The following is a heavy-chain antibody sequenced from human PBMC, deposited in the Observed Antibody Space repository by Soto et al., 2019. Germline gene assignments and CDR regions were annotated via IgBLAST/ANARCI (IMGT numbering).Heavy chain of an antibody. D-gene: IGHD3-22*01. V-gene: IGHV3-11*06. CDR2: ISSSSSYT. CDR1: GFTFSDYY. J-gene: IGHJ4*02. CDR3: ASHHTPRYYYDSSGSYLDY. Sequence: QVQLVESGGGLVKPGGSLRLSCAASGFTFSDYYMSWIRQAPGKGLEWVSYISSSSSYTNYADSVKGRFTISRDNAKNSLYLQMNSLRAEDTAVYYCASHHTPRYYYDSSGSYLDYWGQGTLVTVSS.